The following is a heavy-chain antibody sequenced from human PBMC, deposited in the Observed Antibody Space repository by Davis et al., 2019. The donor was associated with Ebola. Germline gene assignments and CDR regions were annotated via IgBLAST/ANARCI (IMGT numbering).Heavy chain of an antibody. Sequence: GESLKISCPASGFTFGDYAMSWVRQAPGKGLEWVGLIRSKAYGGTTEYAASVKGRFTISRDDSKNTAYLQMNSLKTEDTAVYYCAREGVVNMIPYGMDVWGQGTTVTVSS. CDR1: GFTFGDYA. J-gene: IGHJ6*02. CDR3: AREGVVNMIPYGMDV. D-gene: IGHD3-3*01. V-gene: IGHV3-49*04. CDR2: IRSKAYGGTT.